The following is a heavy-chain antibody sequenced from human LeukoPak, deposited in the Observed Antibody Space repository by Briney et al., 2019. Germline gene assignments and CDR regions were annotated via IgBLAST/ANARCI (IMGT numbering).Heavy chain of an antibody. D-gene: IGHD3-9*01. CDR2: ISYDGSNK. V-gene: IGHV3-30*04. J-gene: IGHJ4*02. CDR1: GFTFSSYA. CDR3: ARGYDILTGYVGNYDY. Sequence: GGSLRLSCAASGFTFSSYAMHWVRQAPGKGLEWVAVISYDGSNKYYADSVKGRFTISRDNSKNTLYLQMTSLRAEDTAVYYCARGYDILTGYVGNYDYWGQGTLVTVSS.